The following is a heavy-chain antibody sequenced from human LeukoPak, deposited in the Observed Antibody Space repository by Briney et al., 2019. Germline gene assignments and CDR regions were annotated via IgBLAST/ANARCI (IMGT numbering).Heavy chain of an antibody. CDR1: GVSISSSNSY. Sequence: PSETLSLTCTVSGVSISSSNSYWGWIRQPPGKGLEWIGSIYYSGNTYYNASLKSQVSISIDTSKNQFSLRLTSVTAADTAVYSCARLGWLYGSGSMNWFDPWGQGTLVTVSS. J-gene: IGHJ5*02. V-gene: IGHV4-39*01. D-gene: IGHD3-10*01. CDR2: IYYSGNT. CDR3: ARLGWLYGSGSMNWFDP.